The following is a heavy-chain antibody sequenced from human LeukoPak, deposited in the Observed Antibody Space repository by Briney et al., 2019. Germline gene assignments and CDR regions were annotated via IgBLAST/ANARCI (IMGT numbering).Heavy chain of an antibody. CDR2: IYTSGST. D-gene: IGHD3-22*01. CDR1: GGSIGSGSYY. Sequence: SETLSLTCTVSGGSIGSGSYYWSWIRQPAGKGLEWIGRIYTSGSTNYNPSLKSRVTISVDTSKNQFSLKLSSVTAADTAVYYCAREDYYDSSGYYYYYYMDVWGKGTTVTISS. V-gene: IGHV4-61*02. J-gene: IGHJ6*03. CDR3: AREDYYDSSGYYYYYYMDV.